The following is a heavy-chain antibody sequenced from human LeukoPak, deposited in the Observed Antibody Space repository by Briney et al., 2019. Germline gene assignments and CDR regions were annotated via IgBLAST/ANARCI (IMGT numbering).Heavy chain of an antibody. D-gene: IGHD2-15*01. CDR3: ARAPGYCSGGSCYESDY. CDR1: GGSISSYY. CDR2: IYYSGST. V-gene: IGHV4-59*01. Sequence: ASETLSLTCTVSGGSISSYYWSWIRQPPGKGLEWIGYIYYSGSTNYNPSLKSRVTISVDTSKNQFSLKLSSVTAADTAVYYCARAPGYCSGGSCYESDYWGQGTLVTVSS. J-gene: IGHJ4*02.